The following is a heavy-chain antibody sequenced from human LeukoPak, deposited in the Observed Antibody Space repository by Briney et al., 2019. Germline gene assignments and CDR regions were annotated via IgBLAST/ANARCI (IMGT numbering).Heavy chain of an antibody. V-gene: IGHV3-33*01. J-gene: IGHJ4*02. CDR1: GFTFSNYG. CDR3: ARDSEFDSSGYSPPLQY. D-gene: IGHD3-22*01. CDR2: IWYDGSDE. Sequence: GRSLRLSCAASGFTFSNYGMHWVRQAPGKGLDWVAVIWYDGSDEYYADPVKGRFTISRDNSKNTLYLQMNSLRAEDTAVYYCARDSEFDSSGYSPPLQYWGQGTLVTVSS.